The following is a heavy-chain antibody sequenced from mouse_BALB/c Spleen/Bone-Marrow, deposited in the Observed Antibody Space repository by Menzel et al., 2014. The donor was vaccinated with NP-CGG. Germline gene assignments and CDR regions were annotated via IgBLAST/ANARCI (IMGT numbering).Heavy chain of an antibody. CDR2: ISSGGSYT. D-gene: IGHD2-4*01. CDR1: GFTFSSYA. J-gene: IGHJ3*01. Sequence: DVMLVESGGGLVKPGGSLKLSCAASGFTFSSYAMSWVRQTPEKRLEWVATISSGGSYTYYPDSVKGRFTISRDNAKNNLYLQMSSLRSEDTAMYYCARKSYYDYDGRPWFAYWGQGTLVTVSA. CDR3: ARKSYYDYDGRPWFAY. V-gene: IGHV5-9-1*01.